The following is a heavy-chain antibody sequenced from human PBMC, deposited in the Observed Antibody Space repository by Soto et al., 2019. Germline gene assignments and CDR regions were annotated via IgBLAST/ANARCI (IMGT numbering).Heavy chain of an antibody. Sequence: QVQLVQSGAEVKKPGSSVKVSCKTSGGTFSSYTISWVRQAPGQGLEWMGRIIPILGIANYAQKFQGRVTITADKSTSTAYMELSSLRSEDTAVYYCAIVGERGLTGYYMDVWGKGTTVTVSS. CDR1: GGTFSSYT. CDR3: AIVGERGLTGYYMDV. J-gene: IGHJ6*03. CDR2: IIPILGIA. V-gene: IGHV1-69*02. D-gene: IGHD3-10*01.